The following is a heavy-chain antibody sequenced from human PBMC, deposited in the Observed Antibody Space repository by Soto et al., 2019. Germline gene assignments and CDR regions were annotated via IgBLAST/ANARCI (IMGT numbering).Heavy chain of an antibody. CDR3: AHRRVAARPDAFGI. CDR2: IYWNGDL. V-gene: IGHV2-5*01. D-gene: IGHD6-6*01. CDR1: GFTLTTNGVG. Sequence: KESDPTLVKPRETLTLTCTFSGFTLTTNGVGVGWIRQPPGKALEWLALIYWNGDLRYSPSLNNRLTITKDTSKNQVVLTMTDMDPVDTATYYCAHRRVAARPDAFGIWGQGAMVSVSS. J-gene: IGHJ3*02.